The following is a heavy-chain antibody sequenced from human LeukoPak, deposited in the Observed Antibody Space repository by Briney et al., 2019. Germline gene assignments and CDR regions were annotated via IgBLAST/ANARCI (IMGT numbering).Heavy chain of an antibody. V-gene: IGHV4-34*01. D-gene: IGHD3-10*01. Sequence: SETLSLTCAVYGGSFSGYYWSWIRQPPGKGLEWIGEINHSGSTNYNPSLKSRVTISVDTSKNQFSLKLSSVTAADTAVYYCARQSRGGSGSYRYWSQGTLVTVSS. CDR2: INHSGST. CDR3: ARQSRGGSGSYRY. CDR1: GGSFSGYY. J-gene: IGHJ4*02.